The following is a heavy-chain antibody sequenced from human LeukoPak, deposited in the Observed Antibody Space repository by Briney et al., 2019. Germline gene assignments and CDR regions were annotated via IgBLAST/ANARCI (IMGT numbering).Heavy chain of an antibody. J-gene: IGHJ6*03. D-gene: IGHD1-26*01. CDR2: IYTSGST. V-gene: IGHV4-61*02. CDR3: ARGRWELLYYYYYYMDV. Sequence: SETLSLTCTVSGGSLSSGSYYWSWIRQPAGKGLEWIGRIYTSGSTNYNPSLKSRVTISVDTSKNQFSLKLSSVTAADTAVYYCARGRWELLYYYYYYMDVWGKGTTVTISS. CDR1: GGSLSSGSYY.